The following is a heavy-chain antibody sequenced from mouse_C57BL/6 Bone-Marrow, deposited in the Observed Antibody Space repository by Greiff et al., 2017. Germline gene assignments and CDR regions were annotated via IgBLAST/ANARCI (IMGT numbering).Heavy chain of an antibody. D-gene: IGHD1-1*01. CDR1: GFSLTSYA. CDR3: ARNGIVVVAWYFDV. V-gene: IGHV2-9-1*01. Sequence: QVQLQQSGPGLVAPSQSLSITCTVSGFSLTSYAISWVRQPPGKGLEWLGVIWTGGGTHYNSALKSRLSISKDNSKSQVFVKMNSLQSDDTARYYCARNGIVVVAWYFDVWGTGTMGTVSS. J-gene: IGHJ1*03. CDR2: IWTGGGT.